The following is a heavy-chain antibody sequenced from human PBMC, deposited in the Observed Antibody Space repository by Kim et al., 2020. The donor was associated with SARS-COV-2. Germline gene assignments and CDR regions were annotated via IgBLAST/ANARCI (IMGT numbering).Heavy chain of an antibody. V-gene: IGHV4-4*02. Sequence: NPSLKSRVTISVDKSKNQFSLKLSSVTAADTAVYYCARDMTTVTSGGIDYWGQGTLVTVSS. J-gene: IGHJ4*02. D-gene: IGHD4-17*01. CDR3: ARDMTTVTSGGIDY.